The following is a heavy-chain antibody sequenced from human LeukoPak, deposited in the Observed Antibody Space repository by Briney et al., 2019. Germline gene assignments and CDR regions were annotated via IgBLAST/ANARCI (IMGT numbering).Heavy chain of an antibody. V-gene: IGHV3-11*04. CDR2: ISSSGSTI. Sequence: GGSLRLSCAASGFTFSDYYMSWIRQAPGKGLEWVSYISSSGSTIYYADSVKGRFTISRDNAKNSLYLQMNSLRAEDTAVYYCARDWTEIIAMAGHDAFDIWGQGTMVTVSS. CDR3: ARDWTEIIAMAGHDAFDI. J-gene: IGHJ3*02. D-gene: IGHD6-19*01. CDR1: GFTFSDYY.